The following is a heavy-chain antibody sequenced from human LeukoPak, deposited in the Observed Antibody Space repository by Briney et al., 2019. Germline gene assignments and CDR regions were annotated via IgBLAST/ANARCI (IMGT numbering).Heavy chain of an antibody. CDR3: ARGSRGGYSYGYSHYYYYYGMDV. J-gene: IGHJ6*02. Sequence: VASVKVSCKASGGTFSSYAISWVRQAPGQGLEWMGGIIPIFGTANYAQKFQGRVTSTADESTSTAYMELSSLRSEDTAVYYCARGSRGGYSYGYSHYYYYYGMDVWGQGTTVTVSS. D-gene: IGHD5-18*01. V-gene: IGHV1-69*13. CDR1: GGTFSSYA. CDR2: IIPIFGTA.